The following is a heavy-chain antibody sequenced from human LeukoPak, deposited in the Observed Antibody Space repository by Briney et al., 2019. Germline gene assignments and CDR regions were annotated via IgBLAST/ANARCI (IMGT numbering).Heavy chain of an antibody. CDR3: ARRIVVAGLFDY. J-gene: IGHJ4*02. V-gene: IGHV4-31*03. Sequence: SQTLSLTCTVSGGSISSGNYYWSWIRQHRGRGLEWIVYIYYSGSTYYNPSLKSRFTISRYTSKNQFSLKLSSVTAPDTAVYYCARRIVVAGLFDYWGQGTLVTVSS. CDR2: IYYSGST. D-gene: IGHD6-19*01. CDR1: GGSISSGNYY.